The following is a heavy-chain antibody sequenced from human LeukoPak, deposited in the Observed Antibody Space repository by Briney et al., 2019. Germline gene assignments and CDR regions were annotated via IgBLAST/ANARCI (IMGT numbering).Heavy chain of an antibody. CDR2: IYTDGST. V-gene: IGHV3-66*01. J-gene: IGHJ4*02. CDR1: GFTVSSNY. Sequence: PGGSLRLSCATSGFTVSSNYMSWVRQTPGKGLEWVSVIYTDGSTYYPDSVKDRFTISRDNSKNTLDLQMNSLRTEDTGLYFCATFRSGFGEYYWGQGTLVTVSS. CDR3: ATFRSGFGEYY. D-gene: IGHD3-10*01.